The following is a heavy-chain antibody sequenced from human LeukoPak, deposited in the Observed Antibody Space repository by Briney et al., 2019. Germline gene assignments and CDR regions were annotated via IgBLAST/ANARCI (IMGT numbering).Heavy chain of an antibody. J-gene: IGHJ4*02. V-gene: IGHV4-59*12. CDR1: GGSISSYY. Sequence: SETLSLTCTVSGGSISSYYWSWIRQPPGKGLEWIGYIYYSGSTNYNPSLKSRVTISVDTSKNQFSLKLSSVTAADTAVYYCAREQYHSFDYWGQGTLVTVSS. CDR3: AREQYHSFDY. CDR2: IYYSGST. D-gene: IGHD1-14*01.